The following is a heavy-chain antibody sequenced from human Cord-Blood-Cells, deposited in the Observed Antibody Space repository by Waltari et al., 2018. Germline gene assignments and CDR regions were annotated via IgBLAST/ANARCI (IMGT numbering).Heavy chain of an antibody. Sequence: QVQLQQWGAGLLKPSETLSLTCAVYGGSFSGYYWRWIRQPPGKGLEWYGEINHSGSTNYSPSLKGRVTISVETSKNQFSLKLSSVTAAATAVYYCARAPGGAAGWNDYWGQGTLVTVSS. J-gene: IGHJ4*02. CDR2: INHSGST. CDR3: ARAPGGAAGWNDY. D-gene: IGHD6-13*01. CDR1: GGSFSGYY. V-gene: IGHV4-34*01.